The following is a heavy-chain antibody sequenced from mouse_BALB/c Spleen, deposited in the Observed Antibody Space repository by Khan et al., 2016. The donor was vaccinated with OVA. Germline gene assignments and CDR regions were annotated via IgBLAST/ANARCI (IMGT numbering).Heavy chain of an antibody. CDR3: ASELGRYYALDY. CDR2: ISYSGST. CDR1: GYSITSDYA. Sequence: VQLKESGPGLVKPSQSLSLTCTVTGYSITSDYAWNWIRQFPGNKLEWMGYISYSGSTTYNPSLKSRISITRDTSKDQFFLQLKSVTSEDTATYYSASELGRYYALDYWGQGTSVTVSA. J-gene: IGHJ4*01. D-gene: IGHD4-1*01. V-gene: IGHV3-2*02.